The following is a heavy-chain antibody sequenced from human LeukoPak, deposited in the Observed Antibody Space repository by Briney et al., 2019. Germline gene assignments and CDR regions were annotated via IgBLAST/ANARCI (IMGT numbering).Heavy chain of an antibody. Sequence: GGSLRLSCAASGFTFSSNALSWVRQAPGKGLEWVSALYIGGNTYYADSVRGRFTISRDNSKNTLYLQMNSLRAEDTAIYYCMTAAGYNFGQYWGQGTLVTVSS. J-gene: IGHJ4*02. V-gene: IGHV3-23*05. D-gene: IGHD5-18*01. CDR2: LYIGGNT. CDR1: GFTFSSNA. CDR3: MTAAGYNFGQY.